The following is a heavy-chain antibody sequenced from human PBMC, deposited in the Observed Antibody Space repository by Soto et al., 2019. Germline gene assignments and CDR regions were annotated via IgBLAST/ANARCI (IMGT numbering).Heavy chain of an antibody. D-gene: IGHD6-6*01. CDR3: ATAKSIEYSSSFARYGMDV. Sequence: SVKVSCKASGFTFTSSAVQWVRQARGQRLEWIGWIVVGSGNTNYAQKFQERVTITRDMSTSTAYMELSSLRSEDTAVYYCATAKSIEYSSSFARYGMDVWGQGTTVTVSS. CDR1: GFTFTSSA. J-gene: IGHJ6*02. V-gene: IGHV1-58*01. CDR2: IVVGSGNT.